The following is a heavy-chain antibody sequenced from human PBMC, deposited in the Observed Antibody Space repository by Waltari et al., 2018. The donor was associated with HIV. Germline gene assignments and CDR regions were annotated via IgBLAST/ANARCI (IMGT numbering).Heavy chain of an antibody. V-gene: IGHV3-48*04. J-gene: IGHJ4*02. CDR2: ISRSSSTI. CDR3: ARDTPYNWNYPGGYFDY. D-gene: IGHD1-7*01. Sequence: EVQLVESGGGLVQPGGSLRLSCAASGFTFSSYSMTWVRQAPGEGLEWVSYISRSSSTIYYADSVKGRFTISRDNAKNSLYLQMNSLRAEDTAVYYCARDTPYNWNYPGGYFDYWGQGTLVTVSS. CDR1: GFTFSSYS.